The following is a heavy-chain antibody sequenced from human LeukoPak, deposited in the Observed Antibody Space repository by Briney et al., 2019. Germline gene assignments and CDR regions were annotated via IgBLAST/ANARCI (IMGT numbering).Heavy chain of an antibody. J-gene: IGHJ4*02. CDR2: INPGGST. CDR3: ARGKTRTSIAPLRSRLEYYFDC. CDR1: GGSISNYY. V-gene: IGHV4-34*01. D-gene: IGHD6-6*01. Sequence: SETLSLTCTVSGGSISNYYWSWIRQPPGKGLEWIGEINPGGSTNYNPSLKSRVTISVDTSKNQFSLKLSSVTAADTAVYYCARGKTRTSIAPLRSRLEYYFDCWGQGSLVTVSS.